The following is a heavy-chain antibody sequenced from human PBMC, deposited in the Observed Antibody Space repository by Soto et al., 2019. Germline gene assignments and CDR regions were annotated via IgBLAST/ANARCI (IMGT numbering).Heavy chain of an antibody. CDR2: ISGSGGST. CDR1: GFTFSSYA. Sequence: EVQLLESGGGLVQPGGSLRLSCAASGFTFSSYAMSWVRQAPGKGLEWVSAISGSGGSTYYADSVKGRFTISRDNSKNTLYLQMNSLRAEDTAVYYCAKDASPKRYCSSTSCYRYKDYWGQGTLVTVSS. CDR3: AKDASPKRYCSSTSCYRYKDY. J-gene: IGHJ4*02. D-gene: IGHD2-2*01. V-gene: IGHV3-23*01.